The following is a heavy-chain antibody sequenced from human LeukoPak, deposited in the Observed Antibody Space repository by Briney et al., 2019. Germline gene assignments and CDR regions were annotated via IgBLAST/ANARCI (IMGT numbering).Heavy chain of an antibody. D-gene: IGHD1-26*01. CDR2: ISSSSSYI. V-gene: IGHV3-21*01. Sequence: GGSLRLSCAASGFTFSSYSTNWVRQAPGKGLEWVSSISSSSSYIYYADSVKGRFTISRDNAKNSLYLQMNSLRAEDTAVYYCASLGPTPYFDYWGQGTLVTVSS. CDR3: ASLGPTPYFDY. CDR1: GFTFSSYS. J-gene: IGHJ4*02.